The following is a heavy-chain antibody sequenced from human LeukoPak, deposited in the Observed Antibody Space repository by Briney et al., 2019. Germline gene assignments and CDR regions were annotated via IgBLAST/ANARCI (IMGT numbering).Heavy chain of an antibody. Sequence: PGGSLRLSCAASGFTFSGSAMHWVRQASGKGLEWVGRIRSKANSYATAYAASVKGRFTISRDDSKNTAYLQMNSLKTEDTAVYYCTRQVTGYDILTEEEPYNWFDPWGQGTLVTVSS. D-gene: IGHD3-9*01. CDR2: IRSKANSYAT. CDR1: GFTFSGSA. V-gene: IGHV3-73*01. CDR3: TRQVTGYDILTEEEPYNWFDP. J-gene: IGHJ5*02.